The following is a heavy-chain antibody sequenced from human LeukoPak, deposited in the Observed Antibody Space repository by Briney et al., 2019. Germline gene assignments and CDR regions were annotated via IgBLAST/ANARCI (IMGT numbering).Heavy chain of an antibody. Sequence: ASVKVSCKASGYTFTSYGISWVRQAPGQGLEWMGWISAYNGNTNYAQKPQGRVTMTTDTSTSTAYMELRRLRSDDTAVYYCAREAGGALYYYYYYYMDVWGKGTTVTVSS. CDR1: GYTFTSYG. J-gene: IGHJ6*03. D-gene: IGHD3-16*01. CDR2: ISAYNGNT. V-gene: IGHV1-18*01. CDR3: AREAGGALYYYYYYYMDV.